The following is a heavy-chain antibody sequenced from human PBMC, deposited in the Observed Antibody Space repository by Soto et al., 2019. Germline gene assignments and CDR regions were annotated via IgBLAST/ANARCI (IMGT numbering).Heavy chain of an antibody. V-gene: IGHV3-30-3*01. CDR3: ARDHGVVAVAGTTYYYYGMDV. J-gene: IGHJ6*02. CDR1: GFTFSSYA. D-gene: IGHD6-19*01. Sequence: QVQLVESGGGVVQPGRSLRLSCAASGFTFSSYAMHWVRQAPGKGLEWVAVISYDGSNKYYADSVKGRFTISRDNSKNTLYLQMNSLRAEDTAVYYWARDHGVVAVAGTTYYYYGMDVWGQGTTVTVSS. CDR2: ISYDGSNK.